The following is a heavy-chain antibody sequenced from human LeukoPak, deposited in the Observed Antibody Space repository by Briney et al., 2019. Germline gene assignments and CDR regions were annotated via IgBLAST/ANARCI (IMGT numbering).Heavy chain of an antibody. CDR3: AREDHTANNWFDP. V-gene: IGHV1-69*05. D-gene: IGHD5-18*01. CDR1: GYSFINYG. Sequence: SVKVSCKASGYSFINYGFSWVRQVPGQGLEWMGGIIPMLGRSNYAQKFQGRVTISTDESTSTAYMEMSSLRSEDTAVYYCAREDHTANNWFDPWGQGTLVTVSS. CDR2: IIPMLGRS. J-gene: IGHJ5*02.